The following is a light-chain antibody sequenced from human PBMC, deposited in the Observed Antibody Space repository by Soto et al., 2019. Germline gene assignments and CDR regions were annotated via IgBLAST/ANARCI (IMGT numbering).Light chain of an antibody. J-gene: IGKJ2*01. V-gene: IGKV3-11*01. CDR2: DAS. Sequence: EIVLTQSPATLSLSPGERATLSCRASQSVSSYLAWYQQKPGQAPRLLIYDASNRATGIPARFSGSGSGTDFTLTISSLEPEHFAVYYCQQRSNWPRPTFGQGTKLEIK. CDR1: QSVSSY. CDR3: QQRSNWPRPT.